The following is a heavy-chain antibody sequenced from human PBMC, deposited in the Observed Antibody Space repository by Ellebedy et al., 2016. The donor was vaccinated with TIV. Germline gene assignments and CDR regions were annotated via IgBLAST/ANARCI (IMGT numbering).Heavy chain of an antibody. J-gene: IGHJ6*03. CDR3: ARRDIVLVTVEEYYYCMDV. Sequence: SETLSLTCIVSGGSISNYYWNWIRQPPGKGLEWIGYIYYSESTNYNPSLKSRVTISLDTSKNHFSLKLTSVTAADTAVYYCARRDIVLVTVEEYYYCMDVWGKGTTVTVSS. CDR1: GGSISNYY. CDR2: IYYSEST. D-gene: IGHD2-21*02. V-gene: IGHV4-59*08.